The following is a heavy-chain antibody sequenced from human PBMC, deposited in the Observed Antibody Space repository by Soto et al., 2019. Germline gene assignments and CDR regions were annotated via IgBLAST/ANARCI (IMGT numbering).Heavy chain of an antibody. J-gene: IGHJ5*02. CDR2: IYYSGST. D-gene: IGHD4-4*01. CDR1: GGSISSYY. V-gene: IGHV4-59*08. Sequence: SETLSLTCTVSGGSISSYYWSWIRQPPGKGLEWIGYIYYSGSTNYNPSLKSRVTISVDTSKNQFSLKLSSVTAADTAVYYCARLSVTTLRWFDPWGQGTLVTVSS. CDR3: ARLSVTTLRWFDP.